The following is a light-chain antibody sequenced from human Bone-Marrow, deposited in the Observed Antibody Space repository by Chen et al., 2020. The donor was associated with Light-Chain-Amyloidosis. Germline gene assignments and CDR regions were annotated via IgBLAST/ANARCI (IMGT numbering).Light chain of an antibody. J-gene: IGLJ3*02. CDR2: EAK. CDR3: CSYAGRGKM. Sequence: QSALTQPASVSGSPGQSITISCTGSSSDVGTYNLVSWYQHHPGKAPKLIIYEAKKRPSGVSNRFSGSRSGYTASLTISVLQAEDEADYYCCSYAGRGKMFGGGTKLTVL. CDR1: SSDVGTYNL. V-gene: IGLV2-23*01.